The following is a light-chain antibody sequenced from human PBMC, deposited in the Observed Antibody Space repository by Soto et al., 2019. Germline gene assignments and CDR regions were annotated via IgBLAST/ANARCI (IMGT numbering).Light chain of an antibody. CDR3: QQYNNSPGT. Sequence: EIVVTQSPATLSVSPGERATLSCRASQSVSSNSAWYQQKPGQAPRLLISGASTRATGIPARFSGSGSGTEFTLTISSLQSEDCAVYYCQQYNNSPGTFGQGTKVEIK. J-gene: IGKJ1*01. V-gene: IGKV3-15*01. CDR2: GAS. CDR1: QSVSSN.